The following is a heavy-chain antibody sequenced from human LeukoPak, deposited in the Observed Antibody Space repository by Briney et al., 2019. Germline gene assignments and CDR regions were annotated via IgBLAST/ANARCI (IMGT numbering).Heavy chain of an antibody. Sequence: PGGSLRLSCAASGFTFSSYSTNWVRQAPGKGLEWVSAISGSGGSTYYADSVKGRFTISRDNSKNTLYLQMNSLRAEDTAVYYCAELGITMIGGVWGKGTTVTISS. V-gene: IGHV3-23*01. CDR3: AELGITMIGGV. CDR1: GFTFSSYS. J-gene: IGHJ6*04. CDR2: ISGSGGST. D-gene: IGHD3-10*02.